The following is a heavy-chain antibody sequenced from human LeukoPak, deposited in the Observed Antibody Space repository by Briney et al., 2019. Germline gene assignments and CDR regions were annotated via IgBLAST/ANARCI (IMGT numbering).Heavy chain of an antibody. CDR1: GGSFSGYY. CDR3: ARGPSGSWYPSWFDP. V-gene: IGHV4-34*01. CDR2: INHSGST. D-gene: IGHD6-13*01. Sequence: SETLSLTCAVYGGSFSGYYRSWIRQPPGKGLEWIGEINHSGSTNYNPSLKSRVTISVDTSKNQFSLKLSSVTAADTAVYYCARGPSGSWYPSWFDPWGQGTLVTVSS. J-gene: IGHJ5*02.